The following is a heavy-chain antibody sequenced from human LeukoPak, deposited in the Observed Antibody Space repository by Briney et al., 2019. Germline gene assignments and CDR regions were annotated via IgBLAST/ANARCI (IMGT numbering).Heavy chain of an antibody. CDR2: IYYSGST. J-gene: IGHJ6*02. CDR1: GGSISSGDYY. D-gene: IGHD3-9*01. V-gene: IGHV4-30-4*01. CDR3: FRQERAYDILTGYYNDGMDV. Sequence: SETLSLTCTVSGGSISSGDYYWSWIRQPPGKGLEWIGYIYYSGSTYYNPSLKSRVTISVDTSKNQFSLKLSSVTAADTAVYFFFRQERAYDILTGYYNDGMDVWGQGTTVTVSS.